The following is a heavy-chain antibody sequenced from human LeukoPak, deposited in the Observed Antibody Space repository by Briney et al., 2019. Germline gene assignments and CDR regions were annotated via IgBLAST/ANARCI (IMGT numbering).Heavy chain of an antibody. Sequence: VASVKVSCKASGYTFISYGITWVRQAPGQGLEWMGWISAYNGNTNYAQKFQGRVTMTTDTHTSTAYMELRSLRSDDTAVYYCARVPIPELLWVGEEQGGYYYYMDVWGKGTTVTISS. CDR1: GYTFISYG. D-gene: IGHD3-10*01. V-gene: IGHV1-18*01. CDR2: ISAYNGNT. J-gene: IGHJ6*03. CDR3: ARVPIPELLWVGEEQGGYYYYMDV.